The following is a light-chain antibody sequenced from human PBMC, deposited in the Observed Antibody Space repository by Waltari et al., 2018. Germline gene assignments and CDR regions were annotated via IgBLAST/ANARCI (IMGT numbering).Light chain of an antibody. Sequence: QSALTQPPSASGSPGQSVTIPCTGTSSDVGGYKYVSWYHQHPGKAPKRMIYEVSKRPSGVPDRFSGSKSGNTASLPVSGLQAEDEADYYCSSYAGSNNMLFGGGTKLTVL. CDR1: SSDVGGYKY. V-gene: IGLV2-8*01. J-gene: IGLJ2*01. CDR3: SSYAGSNNML. CDR2: EVS.